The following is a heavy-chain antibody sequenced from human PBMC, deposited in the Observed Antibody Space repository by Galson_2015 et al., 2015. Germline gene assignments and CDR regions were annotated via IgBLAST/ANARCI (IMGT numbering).Heavy chain of an antibody. CDR1: GFTFSDST. V-gene: IGHV3-73*01. Sequence: SLRLSCAASGFTFSDSTMHWVRQVSGKGLEWVARIRNKANNYATTYVESVKGRFTISRDDSKNTTYLQMSNLKTEDTAVYYCTGDSNFYYYVGYWGQGTLVTVSS. CDR2: IRNKANNYAT. CDR3: TGDSNFYYYVGY. J-gene: IGHJ4*02. D-gene: IGHD3-22*01.